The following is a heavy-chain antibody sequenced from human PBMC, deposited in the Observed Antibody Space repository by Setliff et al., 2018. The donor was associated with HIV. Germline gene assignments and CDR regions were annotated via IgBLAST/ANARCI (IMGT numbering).Heavy chain of an antibody. Sequence: SVKVSCKASGGTFSSYAINWVRQAPGQGLEWMGRIIFIFGTADYAQKFRGRVTITADESTSTAYMELSSLRSEDTAVYYCARGPANGWSGHWGQGTLVTVSS. V-gene: IGHV1-69*13. J-gene: IGHJ4*02. CDR3: ARGPANGWSGH. CDR1: GGTFSSYA. CDR2: IIFIFGTA. D-gene: IGHD6-19*01.